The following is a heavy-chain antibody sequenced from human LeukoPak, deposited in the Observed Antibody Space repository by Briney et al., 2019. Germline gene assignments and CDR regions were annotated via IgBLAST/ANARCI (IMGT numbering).Heavy chain of an antibody. CDR2: IYYIGST. CDR1: GGSIRSYY. V-gene: IGHV4-59*01. D-gene: IGHD1-26*01. CDR3: ARGGIVGSRTNWFDP. J-gene: IGHJ5*02. Sequence: SETLSLTCTVSGGSIRSYYWSWIRQPPGKGLECIGYIYYIGSTNYNPSLKSRVTISLDTSKSQFSLKLTSVTPADTAVYYCARGGIVGSRTNWFDPWGQGTLVTVSS.